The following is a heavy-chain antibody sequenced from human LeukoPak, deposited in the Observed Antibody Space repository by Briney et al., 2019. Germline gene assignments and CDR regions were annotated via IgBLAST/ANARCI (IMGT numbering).Heavy chain of an antibody. CDR1: GYTFTGYY. Sequence: ASVKVSCKASGYTFTGYYMHWVRQAPGQGLEWMGWTNPNSGATNYAQKFQGRVTMTRDTTISTAYMELSRLRSDDTAIYYCARGAHYHDSSEGYDYWGQGTLVTVSS. V-gene: IGHV1-2*02. J-gene: IGHJ4*02. CDR3: ARGAHYHDSSEGYDY. D-gene: IGHD3-22*01. CDR2: TNPNSGAT.